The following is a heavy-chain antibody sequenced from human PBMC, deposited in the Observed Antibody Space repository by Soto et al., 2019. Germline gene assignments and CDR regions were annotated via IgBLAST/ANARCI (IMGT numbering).Heavy chain of an antibody. D-gene: IGHD6-19*01. CDR1: GFTFSSYA. CDR2: ISGSGGST. CDR3: AKDRRIAVAVPDAFDI. Sequence: GGSLRLSCAASGFTFSSYAMSWVRQAPGKGLEWVSAISGSGGSTYYADSVKGRFTNSRDNSKNTLYLQMNSLRAEDTAVYYCAKDRRIAVAVPDAFDIWGQGTMVTVSS. J-gene: IGHJ3*02. V-gene: IGHV3-23*01.